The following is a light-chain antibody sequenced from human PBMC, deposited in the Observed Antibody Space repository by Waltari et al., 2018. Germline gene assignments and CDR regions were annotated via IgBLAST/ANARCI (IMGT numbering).Light chain of an antibody. V-gene: IGKV3-15*01. CDR3: QRYNSYPIT. CDR1: QSVSSH. CDR2: GAF. J-gene: IGKJ3*01. Sequence: ETVMTQSPATLSVSPGERATLSCTASQSVSSHLAWYQQKPGQPPRLLIYGAFTRATDVPARFSGSGSGTEFTLIISSLQSEDFAVYYCQRYNSYPITFGPGTKVDI.